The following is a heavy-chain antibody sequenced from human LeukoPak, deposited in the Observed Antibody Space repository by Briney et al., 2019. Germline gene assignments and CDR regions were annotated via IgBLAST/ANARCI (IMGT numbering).Heavy chain of an antibody. V-gene: IGHV3-30*04. Sequence: GGSLRLSCAASGFTFSSYAMHWVRQAPGKGLEWVAVISYDGSNKYYADSVKGRFTISRDNSKNTLYLQMNSLRAEDTAVYYCARDLAVVPFDYWGQGTLVTVSS. CDR2: ISYDGSNK. CDR1: GFTFSSYA. J-gene: IGHJ4*02. CDR3: ARDLAVVPFDY. D-gene: IGHD3-22*01.